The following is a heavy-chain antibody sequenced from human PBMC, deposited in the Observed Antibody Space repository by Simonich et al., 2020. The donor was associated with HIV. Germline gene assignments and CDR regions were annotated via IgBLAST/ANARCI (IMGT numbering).Heavy chain of an antibody. Sequence: QVQLVQSGAEVKKPGSSVRVSCKAAGFTFTGYYLHWVRQAPGQGLEGMGRIYPRNGGTNRAQKFQGRVTMTRDTYSNTAYMEVSRLRSDDTAVYYCAREDGALDAFDIWGQGTMVTVSS. V-gene: IGHV1-2*06. CDR1: GFTFTGYY. D-gene: IGHD3-16*01. CDR3: AREDGALDAFDI. J-gene: IGHJ3*02. CDR2: IYPRNGGT.